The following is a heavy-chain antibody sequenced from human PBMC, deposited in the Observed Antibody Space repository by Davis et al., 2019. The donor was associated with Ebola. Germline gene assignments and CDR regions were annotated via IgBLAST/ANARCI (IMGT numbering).Heavy chain of an antibody. V-gene: IGHV4-59*01. CDR2: ICYSGST. D-gene: IGHD2-8*01. CDR3: ARAYAMGYHYGMDV. Sequence: SGTLSPTVNLPDAPISSYYWSWIRQPPGKGLEWIGYICYSGSTNYNPSLKSRVTISVDTSKNQFSLKLSSVTAAETAVYYCARAYAMGYHYGMDVWGQGTTVTVSS. CDR1: DAPISSYY. J-gene: IGHJ6*02.